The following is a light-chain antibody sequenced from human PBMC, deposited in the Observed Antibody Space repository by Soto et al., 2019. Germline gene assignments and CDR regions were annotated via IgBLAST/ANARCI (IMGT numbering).Light chain of an antibody. CDR3: QSYDRSLSGSF. CDR1: RSNIGSNT. Sequence: QSVLTQPPSVSGTPGQSVTISCSGSRSNIGSNTVNWYQQLPGTAPELLIYRNTYRPSGVPDRFSGSRSATSASLTITGLQAEDEADYYCQSYDRSLSGSFFGTGTKLTVL. V-gene: IGLV1-40*01. CDR2: RNT. J-gene: IGLJ1*01.